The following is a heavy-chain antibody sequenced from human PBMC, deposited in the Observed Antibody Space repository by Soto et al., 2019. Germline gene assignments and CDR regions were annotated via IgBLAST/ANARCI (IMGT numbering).Heavy chain of an antibody. V-gene: IGHV5-51*01. D-gene: IGHD6-19*01. Sequence: PGESLEISYKASGYSFATYWIAWLRQMPGKGLEWMGIIYPDDSDTRYGPSFLGQVTISADKSITTAYLQWTSLKAPDTAIYYCARQGGTGWQNYYAMDVWGQGTTVTVCS. CDR2: IYPDDSDT. J-gene: IGHJ6*02. CDR1: GYSFATYW. CDR3: ARQGGTGWQNYYAMDV.